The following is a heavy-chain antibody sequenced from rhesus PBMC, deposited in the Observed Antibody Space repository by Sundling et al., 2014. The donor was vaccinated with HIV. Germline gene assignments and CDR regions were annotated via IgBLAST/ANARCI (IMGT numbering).Heavy chain of an antibody. CDR1: GGSISENSF. CDR2: IYGSSGST. D-gene: IGHD2-15*01. Sequence: QVQLQESGPGLVKPSETLSLTCAVSGGSISENSFWNWIRQPPGKGLEWIGNIYGSSGSTYYNPSLKSRVTISKDTSKNQFSLKLSSVTAADTAVYYCARDVGLRGNWGQGSPGHRSPQ. V-gene: IGHV4S9*01. J-gene: IGHJ4*01. CDR3: ARDVGLRGN.